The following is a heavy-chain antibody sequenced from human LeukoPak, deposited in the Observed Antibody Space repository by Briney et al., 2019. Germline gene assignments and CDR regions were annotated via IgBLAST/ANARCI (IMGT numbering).Heavy chain of an antibody. V-gene: IGHV4-34*01. CDR2: INHSGST. CDR1: GGSFSGYY. D-gene: IGHD5-18*01. CDR3: ARGRIQLWFRAGAFDI. Sequence: SETLSLTCAVYGGSFSGYYWSWIRQPPGKGLEWIGEINHSGSTNYNPSLKSRVTISVYTSKNQFSLKLSSVTAADTAVYYCARGRIQLWFRAGAFDIWGQGTMVTVSS. J-gene: IGHJ3*02.